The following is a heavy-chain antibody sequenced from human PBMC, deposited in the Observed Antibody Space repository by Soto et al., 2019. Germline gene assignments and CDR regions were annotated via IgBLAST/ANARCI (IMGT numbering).Heavy chain of an antibody. CDR3: ARRPGYGDLDDQGWFDP. V-gene: IGHV4-30-4*01. CDR1: GGSISSGDYY. J-gene: IGHJ5*02. Sequence: QVQLQESGPGLVKPSQTLSLTCTVSGGSISSGDYYWSWIRQPPGKGLEWIGYIYYSGSTYYNPSLKSRVTISVDTSKNQFSLKLSSVTAADTAVYYCARRPGYGDLDDQGWFDPWAREPWSPSPQ. CDR2: IYYSGST. D-gene: IGHD4-17*01.